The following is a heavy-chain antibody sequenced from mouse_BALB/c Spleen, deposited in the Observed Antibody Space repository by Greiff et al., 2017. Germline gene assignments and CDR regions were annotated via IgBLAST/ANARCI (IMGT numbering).Heavy chain of an antibody. Sequence: QVQLKQSGPELVKPGASVRISCKASGYTFTSYYIHWVKQRPGQGLEWIGWIYPGNVNTKYNEKFKGKATLTADKSSSTAYMQLSSLTSEDSAVYFCARYYYGSSYGYFDVWGAGTTVTVSS. CDR2: IYPGNVNT. V-gene: IGHV1S56*01. D-gene: IGHD1-1*01. J-gene: IGHJ1*01. CDR3: ARYYYGSSYGYFDV. CDR1: GYTFTSYY.